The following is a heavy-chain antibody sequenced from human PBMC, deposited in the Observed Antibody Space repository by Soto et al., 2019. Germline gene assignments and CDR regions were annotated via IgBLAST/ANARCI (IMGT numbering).Heavy chain of an antibody. CDR2: TSYTGNT. CDR3: ARFVRSCSGTTCYNRADV. D-gene: IGHD2-2*02. V-gene: IGHV4-59*01. CDR1: VGSITSYH. Sequence: SETLSPTCFVSVGSITSYHWSCIRQFPGKGLEWIAYTSYTGNTNYNPSLQSRLTISMDTSKNQFSLKLRSVIVADTAVYHCARFVRSCSGTTCYNRADVWGQGTTVT. J-gene: IGHJ6*01.